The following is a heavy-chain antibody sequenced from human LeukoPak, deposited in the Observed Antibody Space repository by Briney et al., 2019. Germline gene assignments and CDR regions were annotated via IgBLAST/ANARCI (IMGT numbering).Heavy chain of an antibody. V-gene: IGHV4-39*07. J-gene: IGHJ4*02. D-gene: IGHD5-24*01. CDR3: ARGSAGGGYDY. Sequence: PSETLSLTCTVSGGSISSSSYYWGWIRQPPGKGLEWIGSIYYSGSTYYNPSLKSRVTISVDTSKNQFSLKLSSVTAADTAVYYCARGSAGGGYDYWGQGTLVTVSS. CDR1: GGSISSSSYY. CDR2: IYYSGST.